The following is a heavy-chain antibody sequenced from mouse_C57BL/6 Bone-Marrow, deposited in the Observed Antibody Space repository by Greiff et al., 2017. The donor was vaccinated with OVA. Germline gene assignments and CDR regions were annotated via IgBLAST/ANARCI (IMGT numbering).Heavy chain of an antibody. CDR1: GYAFSSYW. CDR3: ARHDYDEEGFDY. CDR2: IYPGDGDT. V-gene: IGHV1-80*01. Sequence: VQLQQSGAELVKPGASVKISCKASGYAFSSYWMNWVKQRPGKGLEWIGQIYPGDGDTNYNGKFKGKATLTADKSSSTAYMQLSSLTSEDSAVYFCARHDYDEEGFDYWGQGTTLTVSS. D-gene: IGHD2-4*01. J-gene: IGHJ2*01.